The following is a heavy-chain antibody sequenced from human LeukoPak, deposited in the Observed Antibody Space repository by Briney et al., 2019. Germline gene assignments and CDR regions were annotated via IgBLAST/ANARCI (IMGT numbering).Heavy chain of an antibody. Sequence: GGSLRLSCAASGFTFSSYWMHWVRQAPGKGLVWVSAISGSGGSTYYADSVKGRFTISRDNSKNTLYLQMNSLRAEDTAVYYCAKVSGYCGGDCYPNYFDYWGQGTLVTVSS. J-gene: IGHJ4*02. CDR2: ISGSGGST. CDR1: GFTFSSYW. D-gene: IGHD2-21*02. CDR3: AKVSGYCGGDCYPNYFDY. V-gene: IGHV3-23*01.